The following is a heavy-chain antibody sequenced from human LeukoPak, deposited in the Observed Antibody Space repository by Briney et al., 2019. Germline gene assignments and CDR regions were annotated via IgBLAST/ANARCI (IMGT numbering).Heavy chain of an antibody. V-gene: IGHV4-39*07. J-gene: IGHJ4*02. CDR1: GGSISSSSYY. CDR2: IYYSGST. D-gene: IGHD3-10*01. CDR3: ARDTGFGELAYFDY. Sequence: PSETLSLTCTVSGGSISSSSYYWGWIRQPPGKGLEWIGSIYYSGSTNYNPSLKSRVTISVDTSKNQFSLKLSSVTAADTAVYYCARDTGFGELAYFDYWGQGTLVTVSS.